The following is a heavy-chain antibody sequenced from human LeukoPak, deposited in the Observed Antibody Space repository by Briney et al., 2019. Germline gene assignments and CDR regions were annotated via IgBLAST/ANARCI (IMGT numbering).Heavy chain of an antibody. CDR2: IYPGDSDT. D-gene: IGHD2-2*02. CDR1: GYSFTSYW. J-gene: IGHJ4*02. CDR3: ARHYCSSTSCYIDY. Sequence: GESLKISCKGSGYSFTSYWIGWVRQMPGKGLEWMGIIYPGDSDTRYSPSFQGRVTISADKSISTAYLQWSSLKAPDTAMYYCARHYCSSTSCYIDYWGQGTLVTVSS. V-gene: IGHV5-51*01.